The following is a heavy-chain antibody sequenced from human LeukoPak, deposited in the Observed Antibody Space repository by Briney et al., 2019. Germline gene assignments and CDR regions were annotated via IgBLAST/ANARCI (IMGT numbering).Heavy chain of an antibody. Sequence: GGSLRLSCAASGFTFSSYSMNWVRQAPGKGLEWVSSISSSSSYIYYADSVKGRFIISRDNAKNSLYLQMNSLRAEDTAVYYCARDIVVVPAAETNLDYWGQGTLVTVSS. D-gene: IGHD2-2*01. CDR1: GFTFSSYS. CDR2: ISSSSSYI. CDR3: ARDIVVVPAAETNLDY. V-gene: IGHV3-21*04. J-gene: IGHJ4*02.